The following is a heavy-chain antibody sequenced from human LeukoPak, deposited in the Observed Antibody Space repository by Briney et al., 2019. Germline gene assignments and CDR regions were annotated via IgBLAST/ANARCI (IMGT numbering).Heavy chain of an antibody. CDR3: TRGITGHYRSLGGFAFDI. J-gene: IGHJ3*02. CDR1: GASITQRY. V-gene: IGHV4-59*11. Sequence: SETLSLTCTVSGASITQRYWSWIRQPPGKGLEYIGYFYYDGSTNYTSSVRSRVTILVDTSKNQFTLNLRSVSAADTAKYYCTRGITGHYRSLGGFAFDIWGQGTMVAVSS. D-gene: IGHD3-16*01. CDR2: FYYDGST.